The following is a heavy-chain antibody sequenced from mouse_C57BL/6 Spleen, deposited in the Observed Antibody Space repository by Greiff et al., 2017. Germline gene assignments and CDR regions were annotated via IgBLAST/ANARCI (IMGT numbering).Heavy chain of an antibody. CDR1: GYTFTSYW. J-gene: IGHJ2*01. CDR2: IDPSDSYN. D-gene: IGHD1-1*01. CDR3: ARGDYGSNFDY. V-gene: IGHV1-69*01. Sequence: QVQLKQPGAELVMPGASVKLSCKASGYTFTSYWMHWVKQRPGQGLEWIGEIDPSDSYNNYNQKFKGKSTLTVDKSSSTAYMQLSSLTSEDSAVYYCARGDYGSNFDYWGQGTTLTVSS.